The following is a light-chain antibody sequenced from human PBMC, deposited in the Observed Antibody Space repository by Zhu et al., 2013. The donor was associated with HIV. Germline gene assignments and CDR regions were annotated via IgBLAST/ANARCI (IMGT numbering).Light chain of an antibody. CDR1: QSISRW. CDR3: HHVNDNPA. J-gene: IGKJ3*01. V-gene: IGKV1-5*01. Sequence: DIQMTQSPSTLSASVGNRVTITCRASQSISRWLAWYQQKLGKAPQLLFYAASTHHSGVPSRFSARGSGTEFTLTITSLQPQDFATYYCHHVNDNPAFGPGTKVDVK. CDR2: AAS.